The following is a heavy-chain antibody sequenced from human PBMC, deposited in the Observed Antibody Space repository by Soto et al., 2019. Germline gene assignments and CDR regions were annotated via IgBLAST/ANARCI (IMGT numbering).Heavy chain of an antibody. J-gene: IGHJ5*02. CDR1: GDSISGHY. CDR3: ARNRSYCSGGSCYFRWFDP. D-gene: IGHD2-15*01. Sequence: SETLSLTCSVSGDSISGHYWSWIRQPPGKGLEWIGYIYYSGSTYYNPSLKSRVTISVDTSKNQFSLKLSSVTAADTAVYYCARNRSYCSGGSCYFRWFDPWGQGTLVTVSS. V-gene: IGHV4-59*08. CDR2: IYYSGST.